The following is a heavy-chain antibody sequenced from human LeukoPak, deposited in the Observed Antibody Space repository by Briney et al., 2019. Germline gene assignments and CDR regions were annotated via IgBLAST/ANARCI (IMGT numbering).Heavy chain of an antibody. CDR2: INPSGGST. CDR3: ARDGATGELPDWFDP. CDR1: GYTFTGYY. D-gene: IGHD1-26*01. Sequence: GASVKVSCKASGYTFTGYYMHWVRQAPGQGLEWMGIINPSGGSTSYAQKFQGRVTMTRDTSTSTVYMELSSLRSEDTAVYYCARDGATGELPDWFDPWGQGTLVTVSS. V-gene: IGHV1-46*01. J-gene: IGHJ5*02.